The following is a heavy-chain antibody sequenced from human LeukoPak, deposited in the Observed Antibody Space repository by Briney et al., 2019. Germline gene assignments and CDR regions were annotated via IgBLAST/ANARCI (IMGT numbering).Heavy chain of an antibody. CDR1: GYTFTSYW. CDR3: ARLLRNIAAAVYYFDY. V-gene: IGHV5-51*01. D-gene: IGHD6-13*01. Sequence: GESLKISCEGSGYTFTSYWIAWVRQMPGKGLEWMGIIYPGDSDTRYSPSFQGQVTISADESISTAYLQWSSLTASDTAMYFCARLLRNIAAAVYYFDYWGQGTLVTVSS. J-gene: IGHJ4*02. CDR2: IYPGDSDT.